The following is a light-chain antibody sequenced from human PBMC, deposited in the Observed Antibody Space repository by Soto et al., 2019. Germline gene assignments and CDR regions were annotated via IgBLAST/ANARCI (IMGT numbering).Light chain of an antibody. CDR3: QQYIKWPPT. V-gene: IGKV3-15*01. CDR2: GAS. Sequence: EIVMTQSPATLSVSPGERASLSCRASQSVSSYLAWYQRKPGQAPRLLIYGASTRATDIPARFSGSGSGTEFTLTISSLQSEDFAVYYCQQYIKWPPTFAGGTKVDIK. CDR1: QSVSSY. J-gene: IGKJ4*01.